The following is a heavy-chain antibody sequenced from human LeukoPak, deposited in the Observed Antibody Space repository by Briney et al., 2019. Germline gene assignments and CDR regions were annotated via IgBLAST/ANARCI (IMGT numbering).Heavy chain of an antibody. V-gene: IGHV3-74*01. J-gene: IGHJ3*02. CDR3: ARTTSMNDVGDAFHI. D-gene: IGHD1-1*01. Sequence: SGGSLRLPCAASGFTFSSYWFHWVRQAPGKGLVWVSRINSDGSGTTYADSVKGRFTISRDNAKSTLFLQMNSLRAEDTALYYCARTTSMNDVGDAFHIWGQGTMVTVSS. CDR2: INSDGSGT. CDR1: GFTFSSYW.